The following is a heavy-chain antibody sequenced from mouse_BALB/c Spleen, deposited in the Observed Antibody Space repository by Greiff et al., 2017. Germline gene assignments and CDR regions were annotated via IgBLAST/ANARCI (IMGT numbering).Heavy chain of an antibody. J-gene: IGHJ4*01. CDR3: GRGGYNYDVYAMDY. CDR2: INPYNGDT. V-gene: IGHV1-37*01. CDR1: GYSFTGYF. Sequence: EVKLMESGPELVKPGASVKISCKASGYSFTGYFMNWVKQSHGKSLEWIGRINPYNGDTFYKQKFKGKATLTVDKSSSTAHMELLSLTSEASAVYYCGRGGYNYDVYAMDYWGQGTSVTVSS. D-gene: IGHD1-3*01.